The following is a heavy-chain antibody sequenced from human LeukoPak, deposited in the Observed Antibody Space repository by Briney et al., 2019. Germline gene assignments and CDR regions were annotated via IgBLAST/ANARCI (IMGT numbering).Heavy chain of an antibody. J-gene: IGHJ4*02. CDR3: ARDDTSWDYFDY. CDR2: INPNSGGT. D-gene: IGHD2-2*01. CDR1: GYTFTGYY. Sequence: GASVKVSCKASGYTFTGYYMHWVRQAPGQGLEWMGWINPNSGGTNYAQKFQGRVTMTRDTFISTAYMELSRLRSDDTAVYYCARDDTSWDYFDYWGQGTLVTVSS. V-gene: IGHV1-2*02.